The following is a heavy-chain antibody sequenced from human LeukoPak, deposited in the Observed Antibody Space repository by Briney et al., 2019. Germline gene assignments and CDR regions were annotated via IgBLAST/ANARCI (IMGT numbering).Heavy chain of an antibody. J-gene: IGHJ5*02. CDR1: GFTFSESW. CDR3: AEGTTA. D-gene: IGHD2/OR15-2a*01. V-gene: IGHV3-7*01. CDR2: INQDGSEK. Sequence: PGGSLRFSCAASGFTFSESWMTWVRQVPGLGLEWVANINQDGSEKFYVDSVKGRFTISRDNAKNSLYLQMNSLRAEDTAVYYCAEGTTAWGQGTLVTVSS.